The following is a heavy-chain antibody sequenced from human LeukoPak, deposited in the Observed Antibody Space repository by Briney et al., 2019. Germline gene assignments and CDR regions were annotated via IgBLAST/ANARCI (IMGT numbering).Heavy chain of an antibody. Sequence: SETLSLTCAVYGGSFSGYYWSWIRQPPGKGLEWIGEINHSGSTNYNPSLKSRVTISVDTSKNQFSLKLSSVTAADTAVYYCARGPQYCSSGSCYLRRAWFDPWGQGTLVTVSS. CDR1: GGSFSGYY. CDR2: INHSGST. J-gene: IGHJ5*02. V-gene: IGHV4-34*01. CDR3: ARGPQYCSSGSCYLRRAWFDP. D-gene: IGHD2-15*01.